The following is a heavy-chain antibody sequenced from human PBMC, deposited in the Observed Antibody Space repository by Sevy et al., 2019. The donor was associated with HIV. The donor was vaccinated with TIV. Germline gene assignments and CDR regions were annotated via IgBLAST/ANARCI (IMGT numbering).Heavy chain of an antibody. CDR1: GFTFSSYV. V-gene: IGHV3-30*02. D-gene: IGHD2-21*01. J-gene: IGHJ4*02. Sequence: GGSLRLSCAASGFTFSSYVMHWVRQAPGKGLEWVALIWDDGTIKYYPDSVKGRLTISRDSSKDPRFLQMNSLTPEDTAVYYCAGGGGYCGGDCYSIDYWGQGALVTVSS. CDR3: AGGGGYCGGDCYSIDY. CDR2: IWDDGTIK.